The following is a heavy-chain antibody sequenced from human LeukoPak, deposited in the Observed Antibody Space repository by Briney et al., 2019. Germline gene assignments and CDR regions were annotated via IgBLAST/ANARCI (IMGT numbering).Heavy chain of an antibody. CDR1: GGSISSYY. D-gene: IGHD6-6*01. CDR3: ARHGLQYSSSPYFDY. J-gene: IGHJ4*02. Sequence: SETLSLTCTVSGGSISSYYWSWIRQPPGKGLEWIGYIYYSGSTNYNPSLKSRVTISVDTSKNQFSLKLSPVTAADTAVYYCARHGLQYSSSPYFDYWGQGTLVTVSS. V-gene: IGHV4-59*08. CDR2: IYYSGST.